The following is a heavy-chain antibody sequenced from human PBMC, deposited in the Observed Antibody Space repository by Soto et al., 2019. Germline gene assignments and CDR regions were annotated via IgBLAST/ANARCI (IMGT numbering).Heavy chain of an antibody. V-gene: IGHV2-5*02. Sequence: SGPTLVNPTHTLTLTCTFSGFSLSSSGVGVGWIRQPPGKALEWLALIYWDDDKRYSPSLKSRLTITKDTSKNQVVLTMTNMDPMDTSQCYCEHRNMVGATKYNWFDPWGQGTQVTVSS. J-gene: IGHJ5*02. D-gene: IGHD1-26*01. CDR1: GFSLSSSGVG. CDR3: EHRNMVGATKYNWFDP. CDR2: IYWDDDK.